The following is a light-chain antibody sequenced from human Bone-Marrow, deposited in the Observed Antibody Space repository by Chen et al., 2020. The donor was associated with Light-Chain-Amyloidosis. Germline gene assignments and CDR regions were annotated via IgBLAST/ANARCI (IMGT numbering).Light chain of an antibody. CDR1: NIGSTS. J-gene: IGLJ3*02. V-gene: IGLV3-21*02. Sequence: SYVLTQPSSVSVAPGQTATIACGGNNIGSTSVHWYQQTPGQAPLLVVYDDSDRPSGLPERLSGSNSGNTATLTSSGVEAGDEADYYCQVWDRSSDRPVFGGGTKLTVL. CDR3: QVWDRSSDRPV. CDR2: DDS.